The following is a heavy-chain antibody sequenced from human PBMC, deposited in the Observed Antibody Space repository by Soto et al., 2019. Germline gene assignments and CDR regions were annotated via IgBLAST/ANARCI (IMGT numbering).Heavy chain of an antibody. CDR3: AKVFDF. CDR1: GFSSGLW. J-gene: IGHJ4*02. Sequence: EMQLVESGGGLVQPGGSLRLSCAASGFSSGLWIHWVRQAPGKGLEWVARIDIDGRVTSYADSVKGRFTISTDNAKSTVYLQMNSLRDGDTAVYYCAKVFDFWGKGTLVTVSS. V-gene: IGHV3-74*01. CDR2: IDIDGRVT.